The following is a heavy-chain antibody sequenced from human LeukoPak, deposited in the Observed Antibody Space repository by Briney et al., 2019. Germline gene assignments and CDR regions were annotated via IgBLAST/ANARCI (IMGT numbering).Heavy chain of an antibody. Sequence: SETLSLTCAVYGGSFSGYYWSWIRQPPGKGLEWIGEINHRGSTNYNPSLKSRVTISVDTSKNQFSLKLSSVTAADTAVYYCARQGSAAAPPFNVYWGQGTLDTVSS. CDR2: INHRGST. V-gene: IGHV4-34*01. J-gene: IGHJ4*02. CDR3: ARQGSAAAPPFNVY. CDR1: GGSFSGYY. D-gene: IGHD6-13*01.